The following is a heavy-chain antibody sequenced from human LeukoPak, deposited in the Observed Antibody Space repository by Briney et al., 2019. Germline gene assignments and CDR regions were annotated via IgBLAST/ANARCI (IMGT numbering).Heavy chain of an antibody. J-gene: IGHJ6*03. V-gene: IGHV4-59*12. CDR1: GGSISSYY. Sequence: SETLSLTCTVSGGSISSYYWSWIRQPPGKGLEWIGYIYYSGGTNYNPSLKSRVTISVDTSKNQFSLKLSSVTAADTAVYYCARDRSPGVIPGYYMDVWGKGTTVTVSS. CDR3: ARDRSPGVIPGYYMDV. D-gene: IGHD2-21*01. CDR2: IYYSGGT.